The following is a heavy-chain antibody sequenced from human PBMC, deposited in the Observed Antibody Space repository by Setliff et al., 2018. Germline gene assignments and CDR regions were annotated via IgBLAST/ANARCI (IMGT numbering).Heavy chain of an antibody. CDR2: IKQDGSES. CDR1: GFTFSNYW. D-gene: IGHD3-10*01. V-gene: IGHV3-7*01. Sequence: PGGSLRLSCAVSGFTFSNYWMTWVRQAPGKGLEWVANIKQDGSESYYLDSVKGRFTISRDNAKNSLSLQMNNLRTEDTAVYYCFGAGTCSYWGQGTLVTVSS. J-gene: IGHJ4*02. CDR3: FGAGTCSY.